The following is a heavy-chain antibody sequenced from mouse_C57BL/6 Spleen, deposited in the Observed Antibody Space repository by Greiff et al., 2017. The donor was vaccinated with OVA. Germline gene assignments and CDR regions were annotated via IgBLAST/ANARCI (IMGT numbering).Heavy chain of an antibody. J-gene: IGHJ2*01. CDR3: ARGVLRPTPYFDY. CDR2: IDPEDGAT. Sequence: EVQLQESGAELVKPGASVKLSCTASGFNIKDYYMHWVKQRTEQGLEWIGRIDPEDGATKYAPKFQGKATITADTASNTAYLQLSSLTSEDTAVYYCARGVLRPTPYFDYWGQGTTLTVSS. D-gene: IGHD1-2*01. CDR1: GFNIKDYY. V-gene: IGHV14-2*01.